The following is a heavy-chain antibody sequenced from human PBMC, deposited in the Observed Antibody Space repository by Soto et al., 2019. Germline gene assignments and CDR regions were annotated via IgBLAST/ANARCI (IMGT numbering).Heavy chain of an antibody. CDR1: VCSFSSSSYY. V-gene: IGHV4-61*01. CDR3: ARAGVVVVAALRGAYYFDY. Sequence: PSETLSLTFTVSVCSFSSSSYYWSWIRQPPGKGLEWIGYIYYSGSTNYNPSLKSRVTISVDTSKNQFSLKLSSVTAADTAVYYCARAGVVVVAALRGAYYFDYWGQGTLVTVSS. D-gene: IGHD2-15*01. CDR2: IYYSGST. J-gene: IGHJ4*02.